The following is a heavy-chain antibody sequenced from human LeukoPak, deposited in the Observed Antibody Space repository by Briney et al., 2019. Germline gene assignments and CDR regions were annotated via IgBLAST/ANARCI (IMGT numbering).Heavy chain of an antibody. CDR1: GYSFTSYW. CDR3: ARQERWNYYDSSGLFGYYFDY. D-gene: IGHD3-22*01. CDR2: IYPGDSDT. J-gene: IGHJ4*02. Sequence: GESLKISCKGSGYSFTSYWIGWVRQMPGKGLEWMGIIYPGDSDTRYSPSFQGQVTISADKSISTAYLQWSSLKASDTAMYYCARQERWNYYDSSGLFGYYFDYWAREPWSPSPQ. V-gene: IGHV5-51*01.